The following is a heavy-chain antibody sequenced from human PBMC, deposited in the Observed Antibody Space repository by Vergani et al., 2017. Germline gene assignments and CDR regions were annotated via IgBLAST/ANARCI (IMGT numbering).Heavy chain of an antibody. CDR1: GYTFTDHY. V-gene: IGHV1-69-2*01. D-gene: IGHD4-17*01. CDR2: VDPEDGET. Sequence: EVQLVQSGAEVKKPGATLQISCKVSGYTFTDHYMHWVKQAPGKGLEWMGLVDPEDGETIYAEKFKGRVTIAADTSTDTAHLELSSLRSEDTAVYYCATPQTVTTGGMEVWDQGTTVIVSS. CDR3: ATPQTVTTGGMEV. J-gene: IGHJ6*02.